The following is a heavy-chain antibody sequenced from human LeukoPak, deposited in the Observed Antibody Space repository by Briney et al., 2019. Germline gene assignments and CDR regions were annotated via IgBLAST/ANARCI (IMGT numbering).Heavy chain of an antibody. CDR2: INHSGST. Sequence: SETLSLTCAVYGGSFSGYYWSWIRQPPGKGLEWIGEINHSGSTNYNPSLKSRVTISVDTFKNQFSLKLSSVTAADTAVYYCARGRSYGWYVYWGQGTLVTVSS. CDR1: GGSFSGYY. V-gene: IGHV4-34*01. J-gene: IGHJ4*02. CDR3: ARGRSYGWYVY. D-gene: IGHD6-19*01.